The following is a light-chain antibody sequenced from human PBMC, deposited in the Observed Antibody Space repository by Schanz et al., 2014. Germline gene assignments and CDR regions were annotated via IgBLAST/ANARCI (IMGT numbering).Light chain of an antibody. V-gene: IGLV2-8*01. CDR1: SRDIGKYNY. CDR3: NAYTKSSTYV. CDR2: DVT. J-gene: IGLJ1*01. Sequence: QSALTQPPSASGSPGQSVTISCTGTSRDIGKYNYVSWYQQHPGKAPKLLIYDVTERPSGVPDRFSGSRSGSTASLTVSGLQADDEADYYCNAYTKSSTYVFGSGTKLTVL.